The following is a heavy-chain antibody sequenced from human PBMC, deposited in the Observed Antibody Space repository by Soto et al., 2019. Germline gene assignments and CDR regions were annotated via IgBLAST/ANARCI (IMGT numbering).Heavy chain of an antibody. J-gene: IGHJ6*02. CDR2: ISAYDDNT. CDR3: TRGGYYDSSGSRNYHYYGMNV. Sequence: ASVKVSCKASGYTFTSYGISWVRQAPGQGLEWLGWISAYDDNTKYAQTLQGRVSMSTDTSTNTAYMELRSLRSDDTAMYYCTRGGYYDSSGSRNYHYYGMNVWGQGTTVTVS. D-gene: IGHD3-22*01. V-gene: IGHV1-18*01. CDR1: GYTFTSYG.